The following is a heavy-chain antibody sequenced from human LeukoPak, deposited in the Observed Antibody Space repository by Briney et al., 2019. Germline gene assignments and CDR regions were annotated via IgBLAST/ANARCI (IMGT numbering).Heavy chain of an antibody. Sequence: GGSLRLSCLTSGFTYRHYGLGGVRQAPGMGLEWVSFIRSRIYGGAPEYGASVRGRFSVSIDDSESIAYLQMNNLKSEDTAVYYCARGQTVSGAKYYFDFWSPGTLVTVSS. J-gene: IGHJ4*02. D-gene: IGHD3-10*01. V-gene: IGHV3-49*04. CDR1: GFTYRHYG. CDR2: IRSRIYGGAP. CDR3: ARGQTVSGAKYYFDF.